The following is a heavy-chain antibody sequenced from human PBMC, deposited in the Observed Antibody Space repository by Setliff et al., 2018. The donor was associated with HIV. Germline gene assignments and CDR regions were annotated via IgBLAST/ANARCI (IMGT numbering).Heavy chain of an antibody. V-gene: IGHV1-46*01. D-gene: IGHD3-22*01. CDR2: INPGGGST. CDR3: ARGPLVVPTHYYMDL. CDR1: GYSFTNYY. J-gene: IGHJ6*03. Sequence: GASVKVSCKASGYSFTNYYIHWVRQAPGQGLEWMGKINPGGGSTSKEQKFQGRFTMTRDTSTSTVYMELSSLRSEDTAVYYCARGPLVVPTHYYMDLWGKGTTVTVSS.